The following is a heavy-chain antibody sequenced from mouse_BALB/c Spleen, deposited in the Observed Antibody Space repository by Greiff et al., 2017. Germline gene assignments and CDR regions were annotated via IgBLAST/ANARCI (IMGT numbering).Heavy chain of an antibody. J-gene: IGHJ2*01. D-gene: IGHD3-1*01. CDR1: GYTFTSYT. CDR2: INPSSGYT. V-gene: IGHV1-4*02. Sequence: VQLQQSAAELARPGASVKMSCKASGYTFTSYTMHWVKQRPGQGLEWIGYINPSSGYTEYNQKFKDKTTLTADKSSSTAYMQLSSLTSEDSAVYYCARSGDVEEFDYWGQGTTLTVSS. CDR3: ARSGDVEEFDY.